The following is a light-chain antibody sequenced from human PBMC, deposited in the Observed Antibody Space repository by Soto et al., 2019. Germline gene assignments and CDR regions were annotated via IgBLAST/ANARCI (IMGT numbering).Light chain of an antibody. CDR1: QSVSSN. V-gene: IGKV3-15*01. Sequence: EIVMTQSPAPLSVSPGEGATLSCRASQSVSSNLAWYQQKPGQAPRLLIYGASTRATGIPARFSGSGSGTEFTLTISRLQSEDFAVYYCQQYNNWSPWTFGQGTKVEIK. CDR3: QQYNNWSPWT. J-gene: IGKJ1*01. CDR2: GAS.